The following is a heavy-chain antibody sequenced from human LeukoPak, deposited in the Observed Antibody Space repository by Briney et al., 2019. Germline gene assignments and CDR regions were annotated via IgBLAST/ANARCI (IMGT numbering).Heavy chain of an antibody. D-gene: IGHD3-16*02. CDR2: ISGSSSTI. J-gene: IGHJ4*02. Sequence: GGSLRLSCAASGFTFSSYSMNWVRQAPGKGLEWGSYISGSSSTIYYADSVKGRFTISRDNSKNTLYLQMNSLRAEDTAVYYCARDSPVSAFDYWGQGTLVTVSS. CDR3: ARDSPVSAFDY. V-gene: IGHV3-48*01. CDR1: GFTFSSYS.